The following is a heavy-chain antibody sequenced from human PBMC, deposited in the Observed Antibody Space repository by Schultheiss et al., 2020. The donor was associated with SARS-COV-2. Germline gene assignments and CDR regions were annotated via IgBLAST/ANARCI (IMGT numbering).Heavy chain of an antibody. D-gene: IGHD6-6*01. Sequence: GESLKISCKGSGYSFTSYWIGWVRQMPGKGLEWMGIIYPGDSDTRYSPSFQGQVTISADKSISTAYLQWSSLKASDTAMYYCARGLHSSSSGGSYFDYWGQGTLVTVSS. V-gene: IGHV5-51*01. CDR1: GYSFTSYW. J-gene: IGHJ4*02. CDR2: IYPGDSDT. CDR3: ARGLHSSSSGGSYFDY.